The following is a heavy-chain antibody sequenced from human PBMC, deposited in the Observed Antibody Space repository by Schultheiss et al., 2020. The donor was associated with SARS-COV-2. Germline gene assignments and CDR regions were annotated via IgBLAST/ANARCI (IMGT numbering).Heavy chain of an antibody. CDR2: ISAYNGNT. D-gene: IGHD4-11*01. V-gene: IGHV1-18*01. Sequence: ASVKVSCKASGGTFSSYAISWVRQAPGQGLEWMGWISAYNGNTNYAQKLQGRVTITRDTSIATAYMELSGLRSEDTAVYYCARDHDYSNFGRSYFGLDVWGQGTTVTVSS. J-gene: IGHJ6*02. CDR3: ARDHDYSNFGRSYFGLDV. CDR1: GGTFSSYA.